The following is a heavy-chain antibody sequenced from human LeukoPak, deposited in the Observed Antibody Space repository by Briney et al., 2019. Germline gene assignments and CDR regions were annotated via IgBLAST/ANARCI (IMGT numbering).Heavy chain of an antibody. CDR1: GGSISSYY. CDR3: ARGVNYYGSGSYFCGRGRCYGMDV. J-gene: IGHJ6*02. D-gene: IGHD3-10*01. V-gene: IGHV4-4*07. CDR2: IYTSGST. Sequence: PSETLSLTCTVSGGSISSYYWSWIRQPAGKGLEWIGRIYTSGSTNYNPSLKSRVTMSVDTSKNQFSLKLSSVTAADTAVYYCARGVNYYGSGSYFCGRGRCYGMDVWGQGTTVTVSS.